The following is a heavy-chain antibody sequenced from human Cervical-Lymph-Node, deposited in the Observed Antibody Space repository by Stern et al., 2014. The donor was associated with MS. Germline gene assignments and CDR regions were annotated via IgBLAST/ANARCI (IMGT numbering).Heavy chain of an antibody. CDR1: GFIFSSYG. V-gene: IGHV3-30*03. CDR3: ARPRLPFYYYYGMDV. J-gene: IGHJ6*02. Sequence: QLVESGGGVVQPGRSLRLSCAASGFIFSSYGMHWVRQAPGKGLAWVAVISDDGSNKYYADSVKGRFSISRDSSKDTLYLQMNRLRPEDTAVYYCARPRLPFYYYYGMDVWGPGTTVTVSS. D-gene: IGHD5-18*01. CDR2: ISDDGSNK.